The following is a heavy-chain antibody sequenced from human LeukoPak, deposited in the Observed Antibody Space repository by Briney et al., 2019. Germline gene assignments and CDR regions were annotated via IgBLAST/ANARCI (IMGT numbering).Heavy chain of an antibody. CDR1: GFTFSNYA. Sequence: GGSLRLSCAASGFTFSNYAMTWVRQAPGEGLEWVSVIGGGGDTKYADSVKGRFTISRDNSKNTLYLQMNSLRAEDTAVYYCAKADGIAVAGSFFDYWGQGTLVTVSS. CDR2: IGGGGDT. CDR3: AKADGIAVAGSFFDY. V-gene: IGHV3-23*01. D-gene: IGHD6-19*01. J-gene: IGHJ4*02.